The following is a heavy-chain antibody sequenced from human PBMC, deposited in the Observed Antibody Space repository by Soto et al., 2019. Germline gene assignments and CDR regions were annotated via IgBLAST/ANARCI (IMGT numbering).Heavy chain of an antibody. CDR3: ARVVGYCSSTSCPPYYYYYYGMAV. J-gene: IGHJ6*02. CDR2: IIPIFGTA. V-gene: IGHV1-69*06. Sequence: ASVKVSCKASGGTFSSYAISWVRQAPGQGLEWMGGIIPIFGTANYAQKFQGRVTITADKSTSTAYMELSSLRSEDTAVYYCARVVGYCSSTSCPPYYYYYYGMAVWGQGTTVTVSS. CDR1: GGTFSSYA. D-gene: IGHD2-2*01.